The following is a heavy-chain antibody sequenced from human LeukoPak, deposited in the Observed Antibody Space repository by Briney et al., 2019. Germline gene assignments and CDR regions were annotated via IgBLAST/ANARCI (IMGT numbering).Heavy chain of an antibody. CDR3: AKERNGYNWDDAFDI. CDR1: GFSFSSYA. J-gene: IGHJ3*02. CDR2: ITGSGGNT. Sequence: GGSLRLSCAASGFSFSSYAMSWVRQAPGKGLEWVSVITGSGGNTYYADSVEGWFTISRDNSKNTLYLQMNSLRAEDTAVYYCAKERNGYNWDDAFDIWGQGTMVTVSS. D-gene: IGHD5-24*01. V-gene: IGHV3-23*01.